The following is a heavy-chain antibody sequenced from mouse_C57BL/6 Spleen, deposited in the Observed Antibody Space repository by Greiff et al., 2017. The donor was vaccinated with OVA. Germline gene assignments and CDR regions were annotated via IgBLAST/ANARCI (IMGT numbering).Heavy chain of an antibody. Sequence: QVQLQQSGAELVKPGASVKISCKASGYAFSSYWVNWVKQRPGKGLEWIGQIYPGDGDTNYNGKFKGKATLTADKSSSTAYMQLSSLTSEDSAVYFCASAYSNYEGWFAYWGQGTLVTVSA. V-gene: IGHV1-80*01. J-gene: IGHJ3*01. CDR1: GYAFSSYW. CDR2: IYPGDGDT. D-gene: IGHD2-5*01. CDR3: ASAYSNYEGWFAY.